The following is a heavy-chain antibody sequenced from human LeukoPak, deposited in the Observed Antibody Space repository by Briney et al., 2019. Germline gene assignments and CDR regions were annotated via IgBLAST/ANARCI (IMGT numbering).Heavy chain of an antibody. CDR2: ISGNSGNR. CDR1: GFTFNDYA. Sequence: GGSLRLSCAASGFTFNDYAMHWVRQAPGKSLEWVGGISGNSGNREYSHSFKGRFTITRDNAKNSLYLQLNSLRSEDTAVYYCSKVEGREKRLFDYWGQGTLVTVSS. V-gene: IGHV3-9*01. J-gene: IGHJ4*02. CDR3: SKVEGREKRLFDY. D-gene: IGHD5-24*01.